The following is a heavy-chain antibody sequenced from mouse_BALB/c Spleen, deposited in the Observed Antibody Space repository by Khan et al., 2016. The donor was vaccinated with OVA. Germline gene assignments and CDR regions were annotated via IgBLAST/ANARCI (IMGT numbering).Heavy chain of an antibody. CDR3: ARRGYDYGRGALFAY. J-gene: IGHJ3*01. Sequence: QVQLQQSGPGLVQPSQSLSITCTVSGFSLANYSVHWVRQSPGKGREWLGVIWSAGSTDYNAAFMSRLTINKDNSRSHVFYKMNSLQPNDTAIYYCARRGYDYGRGALFAYWGQGTLVTVSA. V-gene: IGHV2-2*02. CDR1: GFSLANYS. D-gene: IGHD2-4*01. CDR2: IWSAGST.